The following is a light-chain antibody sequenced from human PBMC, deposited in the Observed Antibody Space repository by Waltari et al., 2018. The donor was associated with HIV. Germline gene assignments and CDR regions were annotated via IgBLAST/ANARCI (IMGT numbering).Light chain of an antibody. Sequence: QSALTQPASVSGSPGQSITLSCTGTSSDVGAYDYVSWYQQHPGKAPKLMIYDVNKRPSGVSHRFSGSKSATTASLTISGLQAEDEADYYCSSYTTSSTYVFGTGTKVTVL. V-gene: IGLV2-14*03. CDR2: DVN. CDR1: SSDVGAYDY. CDR3: SSYTTSSTYV. J-gene: IGLJ1*01.